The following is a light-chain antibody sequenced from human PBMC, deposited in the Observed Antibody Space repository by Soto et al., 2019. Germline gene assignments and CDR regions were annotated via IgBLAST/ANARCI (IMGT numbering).Light chain of an antibody. CDR1: QSVSSTY. J-gene: IGKJ4*01. CDR2: GAS. Sequence: EIVLTQSPGTLSLSPGERATLSCRASQSVSSTYLAWYQQKPGQAPRLLMYGASSRATGIPDRFSGSGSGTYFTLTISRLDPEDFAVYYCQQYGSSPLTFGGGTKVEIK. CDR3: QQYGSSPLT. V-gene: IGKV3-20*01.